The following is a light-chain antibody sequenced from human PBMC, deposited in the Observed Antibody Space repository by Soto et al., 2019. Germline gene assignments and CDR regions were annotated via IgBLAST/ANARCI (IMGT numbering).Light chain of an antibody. J-gene: IGKJ2*01. CDR2: GSS. V-gene: IGKV3-15*01. CDR1: QSVSSN. CDR3: KQYNNWRGI. Sequence: EIVMTQSPATLSVSPGERATLSCSASQSVSSNLAWYQQKPGQAPRLLIYGSSTRATGIPARFSGSGSGTEFTLTISSLQSEDFEVYYCKQYNNWRGIFGQGTKLEIK.